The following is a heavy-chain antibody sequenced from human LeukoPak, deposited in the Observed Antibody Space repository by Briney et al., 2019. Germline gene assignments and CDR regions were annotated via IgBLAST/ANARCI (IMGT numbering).Heavy chain of an antibody. CDR3: ARGFWCSSTSCYPDYYMDV. CDR2: ISYDGSNK. V-gene: IGHV3-30*05. Sequence: PGRSLRLSCAASGFTFSSYGMHWVRQAPGKGLEWVAVISYDGSNKYYADSVKGRFTISRDNSKNTLYLQMNSLRAEDTAVYYCARGFWCSSTSCYPDYYMDVWGKGTTVTVSS. J-gene: IGHJ6*03. D-gene: IGHD2-2*01. CDR1: GFTFSSYG.